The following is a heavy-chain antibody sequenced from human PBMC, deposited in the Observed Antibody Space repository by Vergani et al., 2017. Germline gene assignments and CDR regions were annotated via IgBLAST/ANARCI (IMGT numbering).Heavy chain of an antibody. V-gene: IGHV3-30-3*01. CDR2: ISYDGSNK. J-gene: IGHJ1*01. CDR3: AKGRSRSSWYLEYFQH. Sequence: VQLVESGGGLVQPGGSLRLSCAASGFTFSSYAMHWVRQAPGKGLEWVAVISYDGSNKYYADSVKGRFTISRDNSKNTLYLQMNSLRAEDTAVYYCAKGRSRSSWYLEYFQHWGQGTLVTVSS. D-gene: IGHD6-13*01. CDR1: GFTFSSYA.